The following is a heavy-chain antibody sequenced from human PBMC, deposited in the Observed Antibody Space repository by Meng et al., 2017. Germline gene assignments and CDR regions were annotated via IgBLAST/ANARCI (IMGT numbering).Heavy chain of an antibody. CDR1: GDTLSSDSAA. CDR2: TYYRSKWYN. CDR3: ASGWSMFQT. D-gene: IGHD3-10*02. J-gene: IGHJ4*02. Sequence: QLQQSGPGLMKPSQNLSLTCAISGDTLSSDSAAWNWIRQSPSRGLEWLGRTYYRSKWYNDFAVSVKSRIIINPDTSKNHFSLQLNSVTPEDTAVYYCASGWSMFQTWGQGTLVTVSS. V-gene: IGHV6-1*01.